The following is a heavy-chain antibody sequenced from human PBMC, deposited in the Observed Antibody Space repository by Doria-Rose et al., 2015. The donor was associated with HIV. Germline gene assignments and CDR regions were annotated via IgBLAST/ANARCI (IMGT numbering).Heavy chain of an antibody. J-gene: IGHJ4*02. CDR2: ISSDDER. V-gene: IGHV2-26*01. Sequence: QITLKESGPVLVKPTETLTLTCTVSGVSLSSPGMGVSRIRQPPGKALEWLANISSDDERSYKTSLKSRLTISRGTSKSQVVLTMTGMDPVDTATYYCARIKSSRWYHKYYFDFWGQGTLVIVSA. CDR1: GVSLSSPGMG. CDR3: ARIKSSRWYHKYYFDF. D-gene: IGHD6-13*01.